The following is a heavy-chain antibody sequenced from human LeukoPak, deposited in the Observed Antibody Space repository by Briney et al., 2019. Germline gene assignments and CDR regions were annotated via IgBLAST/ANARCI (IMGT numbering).Heavy chain of an antibody. V-gene: IGHV1-2*02. CDR2: INPNSGGT. Sequence: GASVKVSCKASGYTFTGYYMHWVRQAPGQGLEWMGWINPNSGGTNYAQKFQGRVTMTRDTSISTAYMELSRLRSDDTAVYYCARDSRYDILTGHYGYWGQGTLVTVSS. CDR3: ARDSRYDILTGHYGY. CDR1: GYTFTGYY. J-gene: IGHJ4*02. D-gene: IGHD3-9*01.